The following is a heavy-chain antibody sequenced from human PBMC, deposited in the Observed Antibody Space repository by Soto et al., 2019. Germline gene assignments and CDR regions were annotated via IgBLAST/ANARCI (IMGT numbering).Heavy chain of an antibody. V-gene: IGHV3-74*01. CDR2: INSDGSST. J-gene: IGHJ4*02. CDR3: ASLTTVTTLSHFDY. D-gene: IGHD4-17*01. CDR1: GFTFSSYW. Sequence: EVQLVESGGGLVQPGGSLRLSCAASGFTFSSYWMHWVRQAPGKGLVWVSRINSDGSSTSYADSVKGRFTISRDNAKNTLYLQMDSLRAEDTAVYYCASLTTVTTLSHFDYWGQGTLVTVSS.